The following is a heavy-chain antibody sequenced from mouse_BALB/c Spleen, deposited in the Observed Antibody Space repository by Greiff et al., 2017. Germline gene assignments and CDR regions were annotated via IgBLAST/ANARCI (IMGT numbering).Heavy chain of an antibody. D-gene: IGHD2-13*01. J-gene: IGHJ4*01. CDR1: GFTFTDYE. Sequence: QVQLQQSGAELVRPGASVSMSCKASGFTFTDYEMHWVQQTPVHGLEWLGAIDPDTGGTAYNQKFTGKATLTADKSSNTACMERRSLTSEASAVYYCTRYCDDYGAAMDYWGQGTSVTVSS. CDR3: TRYCDDYGAAMDY. V-gene: IGHV1-15*01. CDR2: IDPDTGGT.